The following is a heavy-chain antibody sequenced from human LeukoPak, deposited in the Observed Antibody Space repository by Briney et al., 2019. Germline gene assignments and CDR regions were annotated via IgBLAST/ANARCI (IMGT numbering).Heavy chain of an antibody. CDR1: GFTFSSYS. CDR2: ISSSSRYI. Sequence: PGGSLRLSCAASGFTFSSYSMNRVRQAPGKGLDWVSSISSSSRYIDYADSVKGRFTISRDNANNSLYLQMSSLRAENTAAYYCARDRIAAAGSFDYWGQGTLVTVSS. D-gene: IGHD6-13*01. V-gene: IGHV3-21*01. J-gene: IGHJ4*02. CDR3: ARDRIAAAGSFDY.